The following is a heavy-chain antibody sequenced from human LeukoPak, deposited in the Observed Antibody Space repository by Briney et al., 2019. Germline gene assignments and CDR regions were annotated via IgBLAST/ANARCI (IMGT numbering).Heavy chain of an antibody. V-gene: IGHV3-21*01. J-gene: IGHJ4*02. Sequence: GGSLRLSCAASGFTFSSYSMNWVRQAPGKGLEWVSSISSSSSYIYYAASVKGRFTISRDNAKNSLYLEMNSLRAEDTAVYYCGTGYYDFWFFNYWGQGTLVTVSS. CDR3: GTGYYDFWFFNY. CDR1: GFTFSSYS. CDR2: ISSSSSYI. D-gene: IGHD3-3*01.